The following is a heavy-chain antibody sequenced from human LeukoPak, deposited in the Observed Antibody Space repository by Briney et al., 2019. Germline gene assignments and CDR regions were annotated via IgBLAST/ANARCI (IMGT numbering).Heavy chain of an antibody. CDR3: AKSAHICSSTSCNHWGYYFDY. J-gene: IGHJ4*02. D-gene: IGHD2-2*01. CDR2: ITTSSDTI. V-gene: IGHV3-48*01. CDR1: GFTFSSYS. Sequence: GGSLRLSCAASGFTFSSYSMNWVRQAPGKGLEWVSYITTSSDTIYYADSVKGRFIISRDNAKNSLYLQMNSLRAEDTAVYYCAKSAHICSSTSCNHWGYYFDYWGQGTLVTVSS.